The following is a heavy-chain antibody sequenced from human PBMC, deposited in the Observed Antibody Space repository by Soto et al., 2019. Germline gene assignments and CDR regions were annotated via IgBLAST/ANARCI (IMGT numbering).Heavy chain of an antibody. D-gene: IGHD4-17*01. Sequence: EVQLLESGGGLVQPGGSLRLSCAASGFTFSSYAMSWVRQAPGKGQEWVSAISGSGGSTYYADSVKGRFTISRDNSKNTLYLQMNSLRAEDTAVYYCAKFTTVTISVEDYWGQGTLVTVSS. CDR1: GFTFSSYA. J-gene: IGHJ4*02. V-gene: IGHV3-23*01. CDR3: AKFTTVTISVEDY. CDR2: ISGSGGST.